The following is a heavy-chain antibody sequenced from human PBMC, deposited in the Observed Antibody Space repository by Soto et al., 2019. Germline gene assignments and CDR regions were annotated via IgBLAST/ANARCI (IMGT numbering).Heavy chain of an antibody. J-gene: IGHJ6*02. CDR3: TTDGVTGLYYYYYGMDV. CDR1: GFTFSNAW. V-gene: IGHV3-15*01. Sequence: GSLRLSCAASGFTFSNAWMSWVRQAPGKGLEWVGRIKSKTDGGTTDYAAPVKGRFTISRDDSKNTLYLQMNSLKTEDTAVYYCTTDGVTGLYYYYYGMDVWGQGTTVTVSS. D-gene: IGHD2-8*01. CDR2: IKSKTDGGTT.